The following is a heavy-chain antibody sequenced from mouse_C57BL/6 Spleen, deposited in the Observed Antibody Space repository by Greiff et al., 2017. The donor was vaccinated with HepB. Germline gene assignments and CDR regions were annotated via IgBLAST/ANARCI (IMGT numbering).Heavy chain of an antibody. D-gene: IGHD4-1*01. CDR2: ISDGGSYT. CDR1: GFTFSSYA. V-gene: IGHV5-4*03. Sequence: EVMLVESGGGLVKPGGSLKLSCAASGFTFSSYAMSWVRQTPEKRLEWVATISDGGSYTYYPDNVKGRFTISRDNAKNNLYLQMSHLKSEDTAMYYCARAGGTSFDYWGQGTTLTVSS. CDR3: ARAGGTSFDY. J-gene: IGHJ2*01.